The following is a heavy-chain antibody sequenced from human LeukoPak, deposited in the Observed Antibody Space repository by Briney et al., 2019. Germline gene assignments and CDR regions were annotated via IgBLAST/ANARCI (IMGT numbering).Heavy chain of an antibody. V-gene: IGHV1-18*01. D-gene: IGHD6-13*01. J-gene: IGHJ4*02. CDR2: ISAYNGNT. CDR3: ARDESSYSSSWDFDY. CDR1: GYTFTSYG. Sequence: ASVKVCCKASGYTFTSYGISWVRLAPGQGLEWMGWISAYNGNTNYAQKLQGRVTMTTDTSTSTAYMELRSLRSDDTAVYYCARDESSYSSSWDFDYWGQGTLVTVSS.